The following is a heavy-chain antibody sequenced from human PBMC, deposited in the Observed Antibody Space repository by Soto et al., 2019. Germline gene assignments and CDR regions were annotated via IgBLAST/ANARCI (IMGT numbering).Heavy chain of an antibody. D-gene: IGHD3-22*01. CDR2: IDPSDSYT. CDR3: ARQAYYYDSSGYYGNWFDP. J-gene: IGHJ5*02. V-gene: IGHV5-10-1*01. Sequence: EVQLVPSGAEVKKPGESLRISCKGSGYSFTSYWISWVRQMPGKGLEWMGRIDPSDSYTNYSPSFQGHVTISADKSISTAYLQWSSLKASDTAMYYCARQAYYYDSSGYYGNWFDPWGQGTLVTVSS. CDR1: GYSFTSYW.